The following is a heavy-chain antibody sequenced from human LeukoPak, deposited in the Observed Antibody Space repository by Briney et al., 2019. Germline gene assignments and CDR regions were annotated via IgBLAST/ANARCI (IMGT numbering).Heavy chain of an antibody. CDR2: ISSSGSTI. CDR1: GFTFTTYW. CDR3: AELGITMIGGV. Sequence: PGGSLRLSCAASGFTFTTYWMSWVRQAPGKGLEWVSYISSSGSTIYYADSVKGRFTISRDNAKNSLYLQMNSLRAEDTAVYYCAELGITMIGGVWGKGTTVTISS. D-gene: IGHD3-10*02. V-gene: IGHV3-48*04. J-gene: IGHJ6*04.